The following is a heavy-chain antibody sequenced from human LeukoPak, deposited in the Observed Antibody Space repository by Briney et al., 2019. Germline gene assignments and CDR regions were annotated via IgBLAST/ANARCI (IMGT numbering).Heavy chain of an antibody. J-gene: IGHJ5*02. D-gene: IGHD1-1*01. Sequence: GGSLRLSCAASGFTFSSYEMNWVRQAPRKGLEWGSYISSSGSTIYYADSVKGRFTISRDNAKNSLYLQMNSLRAEDTAVYYCARDGWNDVWFDPWGQGTLVTVSS. CDR3: ARDGWNDVWFDP. V-gene: IGHV3-48*03. CDR1: GFTFSSYE. CDR2: ISSSGSTI.